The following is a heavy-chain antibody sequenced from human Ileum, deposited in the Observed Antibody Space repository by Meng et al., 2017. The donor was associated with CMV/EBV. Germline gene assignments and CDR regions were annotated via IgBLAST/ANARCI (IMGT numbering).Heavy chain of an antibody. V-gene: IGHV3-30*02. CDR3: AKDWRVVGIAVVPIAALANV. CDR2: ITNDGTDI. D-gene: IGHD6-19*01. Sequence: GESLKISCAASGFTFSSSGMHWVRQAPGKGLEWVACITNDGTDINYAASVKGRFTISRDNSRNTLSLQMSRLRDEDTAVYYCAKDWRVVGIAVVPIAALANVWGQGTTVTVSS. CDR1: GFTFSSSG. J-gene: IGHJ6*02.